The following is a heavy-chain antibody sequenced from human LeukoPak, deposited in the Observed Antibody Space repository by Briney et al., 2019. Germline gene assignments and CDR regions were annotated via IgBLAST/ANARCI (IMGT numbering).Heavy chain of an antibody. V-gene: IGHV5-51*01. D-gene: IGHD3-3*01. CDR1: GYSFTSSW. J-gene: IGHJ4*02. CDR2: IYPGDSDT. CDR3: ARSQRLTIFGVVKGYLDY. Sequence: GESLKISCKGSGYSFTSSWIGWVRQMPGRGLECMGIIYPGDSDTRYSPSFQGQVTISADKSISTAYLQWSSLKASDTAMYYCARSQRLTIFGVVKGYLDYWGQGTLVTVSS.